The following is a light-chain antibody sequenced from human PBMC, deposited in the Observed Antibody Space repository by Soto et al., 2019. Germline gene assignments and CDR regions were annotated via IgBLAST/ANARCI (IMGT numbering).Light chain of an antibody. CDR2: EVR. CDR3: TSKTPPGALV. J-gene: IGLJ6*01. CDR1: NTDVGGYNY. V-gene: IGLV2-14*01. Sequence: QSLLTQPACVSESLGQSITGSCTGTNTDVGGYNYVSWYQHHPGKAPRLMLYEVRHRLPGVANRFSGSNSGNTACLTLSGLQSEDEADYYCTSKTPPGALVFGS.